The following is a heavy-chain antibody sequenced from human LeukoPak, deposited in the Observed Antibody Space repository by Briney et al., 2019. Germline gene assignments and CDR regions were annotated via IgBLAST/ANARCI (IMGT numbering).Heavy chain of an antibody. J-gene: IGHJ4*02. D-gene: IGHD6-19*01. V-gene: IGHV4-4*07. CDR2: IYSNGIT. CDR1: GGSITSSY. Sequence: KPSETLSLTCTVSGGSITSSYWSWIRQPAGKGLEWIGRIYSNGITNYNPSLKSRVTMSVDTSKNQFSLNLRSVTAADTAVYYCARGGSGWFYFDYWGQGTLVTVSS. CDR3: ARGGSGWFYFDY.